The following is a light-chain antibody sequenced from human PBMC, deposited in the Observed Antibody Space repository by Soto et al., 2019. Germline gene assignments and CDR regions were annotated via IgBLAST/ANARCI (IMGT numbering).Light chain of an antibody. CDR1: SSDVGSYNL. J-gene: IGLJ3*02. Sequence: QSVLTQPASVCGSPGQSITISCTGTSSDVGSYNLVSWYQQHPVKAPKLMIYEGTKRPSGISNRFSGSKSGNTASLTISGLQAEDEADYYCCSYAGTGTVVFGGGTKLTVL. V-gene: IGLV2-23*01. CDR3: CSYAGTGTVV. CDR2: EGT.